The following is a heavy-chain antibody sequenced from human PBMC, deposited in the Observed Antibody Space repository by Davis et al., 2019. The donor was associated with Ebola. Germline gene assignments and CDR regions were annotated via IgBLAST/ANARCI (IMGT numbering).Heavy chain of an antibody. CDR2: IYPGYSDT. CDR1: GYGFTSQW. J-gene: IGHJ4*02. Sequence: GESLKISCKGSGYGFTSQWIAWVRQMPGKGLQWMGIIYPGYSDTRYSPSFQGHVTISAEKSSNTAYLQWSSLKASDTATYYCAKLGRSSDYYGRHFDWWGQGTRVTVSS. CDR3: AKLGRSSDYYGRHFDW. D-gene: IGHD2-21*02. V-gene: IGHV5-51*01.